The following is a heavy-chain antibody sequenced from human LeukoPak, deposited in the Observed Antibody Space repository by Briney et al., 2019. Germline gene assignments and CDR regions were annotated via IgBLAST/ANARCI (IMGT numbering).Heavy chain of an antibody. Sequence: PSETLSLTCAVYGGSFSGYYWSWIRQPPGKGLEWIGEINHSGSTYYNPSLKSRVTMSVDTSKNQFSLKLSSVTAADTAVYYCARYYYGSGSYYYFDSWGQGTLVTVSS. CDR1: GGSFSGYY. CDR2: INHSGST. J-gene: IGHJ4*02. D-gene: IGHD3-10*01. V-gene: IGHV4-34*01. CDR3: ARYYYGSGSYYYFDS.